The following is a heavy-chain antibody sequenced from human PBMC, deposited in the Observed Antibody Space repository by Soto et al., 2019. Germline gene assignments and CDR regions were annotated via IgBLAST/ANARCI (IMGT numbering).Heavy chain of an antibody. CDR2: TYYRSKWFD. V-gene: IGHV6-1*01. J-gene: IGHJ6*02. Sequence: SQTRSFTCAISGDSVSSSSVAWNWIRQSPSRGLEWLGRTYYRSKWFDDYAESVKSRITINPDTSKNQFSLHLNSVTPEDTAVYYCTRDRNGMDVWGQGTTVTVSS. CDR1: GDSVSSSSVA. CDR3: TRDRNGMDV.